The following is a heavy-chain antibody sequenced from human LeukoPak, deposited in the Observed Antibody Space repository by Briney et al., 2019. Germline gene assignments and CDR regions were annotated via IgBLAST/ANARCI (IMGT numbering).Heavy chain of an antibody. CDR1: GFTFRSYD. CDR3: VRGGIQVSGIDEIDY. CDR2: VGISGDT. Sequence: GGSLRLSCAASGFTFRSYDMHWVRQVTGKGLEWVAAVGISGDTYYAGSVKGRFTISRENAKNSLYLQMNSLTAGDTAVYYCVRGGIQVSGIDEIDYWGQGTLVTVSS. J-gene: IGHJ4*02. V-gene: IGHV3-13*01. D-gene: IGHD6-19*01.